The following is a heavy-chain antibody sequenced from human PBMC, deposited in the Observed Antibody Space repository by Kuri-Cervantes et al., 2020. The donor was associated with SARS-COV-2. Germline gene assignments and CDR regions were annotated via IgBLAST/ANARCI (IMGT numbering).Heavy chain of an antibody. CDR2: INPIFGTA. CDR1: GCTFSSYA. CDR3: GRVDMSTDSDY. D-gene: IGHD2-15*01. V-gene: IGHV1-69*06. J-gene: IGHJ4*02. Sequence: SVKVSCKASGCTFSSYAISWVRQAPGQGLEWMGGINPIFGTAHYLQKFQGRVTITPDKSTSTAYMELSSLRSDDKAVYYCGRVDMSTDSDYWGQGTLVTVSS.